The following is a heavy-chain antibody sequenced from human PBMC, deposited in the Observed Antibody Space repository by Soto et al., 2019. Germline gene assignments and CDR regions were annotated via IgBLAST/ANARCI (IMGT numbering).Heavy chain of an antibody. CDR3: ASLTDIAVVRAGVDI. J-gene: IGHJ3*02. CDR1: GGTFSSYT. D-gene: IGHD2-2*01. Sequence: SVKVSCKASGGTFSSYTISWVRQAPGQGLEWMGRIIPILGIANYAQKFQGRVTITADKSTSTAYMELSSLRSEDTAVYYCASLTDIAVVRAGVDIWGQGTMVNVSS. V-gene: IGHV1-69*02. CDR2: IIPILGIA.